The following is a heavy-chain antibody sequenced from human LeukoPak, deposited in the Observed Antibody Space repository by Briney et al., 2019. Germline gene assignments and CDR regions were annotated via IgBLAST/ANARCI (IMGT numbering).Heavy chain of an antibody. V-gene: IGHV3-30*18. CDR1: GFTFSSYG. CDR2: ISYDGSNK. Sequence: GGSLRLSCAASGFTFSSYGMHWVRQAPGKGLEWVAVISYDGSNKYYADSVKGRFTISRDNSKNTLYLQMNSLRAEDTAVYYCAKDSSPSSSGWYGEVDYWGQGTLVTVSS. J-gene: IGHJ4*02. D-gene: IGHD6-19*01. CDR3: AKDSSPSSSGWYGEVDY.